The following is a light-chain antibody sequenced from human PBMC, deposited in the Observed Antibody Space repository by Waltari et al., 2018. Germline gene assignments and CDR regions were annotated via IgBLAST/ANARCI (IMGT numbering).Light chain of an antibody. V-gene: IGKV1-5*03. Sequence: DIQMTQSPSTLSASVGDRVTITCRASQSIRSWLACDQQKPGKAPKILIYKASRLESGVPSRFSGSESGTEFTLTISSLQPDDFATYYCQQYNSFSPWAFGQGTKVEI. CDR3: QQYNSFSPWA. CDR1: QSIRSW. J-gene: IGKJ1*01. CDR2: KAS.